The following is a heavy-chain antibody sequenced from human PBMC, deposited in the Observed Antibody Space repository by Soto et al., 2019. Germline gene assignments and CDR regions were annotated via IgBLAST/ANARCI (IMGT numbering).Heavy chain of an antibody. J-gene: IGHJ3*02. D-gene: IGHD3-10*01. Sequence: GGSLRLSCAASGFTFSSYAMSWVRQAPGKGLEWVSGISGSGSSTYYADSVKGRFSISRDNSKNTLYLQMNSLRAEDTAVYYCARDVPGGYGSESPYGFDIWGQGTMVTVSS. CDR1: GFTFSSYA. CDR3: ARDVPGGYGSESPYGFDI. CDR2: ISGSGSST. V-gene: IGHV3-23*01.